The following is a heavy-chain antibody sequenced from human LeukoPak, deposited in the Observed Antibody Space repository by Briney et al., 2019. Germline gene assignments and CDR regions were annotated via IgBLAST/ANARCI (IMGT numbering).Heavy chain of an antibody. CDR3: ARLRSPGDFDY. D-gene: IGHD1-26*01. Sequence: ETLSLTCAVSGGSISGSGYYWVWIRQPPGKGLEWIATIYYTGSTYYNPSLKSRVTISVDTSKNQFSLRLSSVTAADTAMYYCARLRSPGDFDYWGQETLVTVSS. CDR1: GGSISGSGYY. CDR2: IYYTGST. J-gene: IGHJ4*02. V-gene: IGHV4-39*07.